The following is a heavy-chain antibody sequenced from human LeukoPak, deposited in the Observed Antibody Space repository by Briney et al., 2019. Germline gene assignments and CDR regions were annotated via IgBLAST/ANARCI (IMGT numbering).Heavy chain of an antibody. Sequence: GGSLRLACAASGFTVISYAMSWVRQARGRGLEWVSAISGSGGRTYYADTVKGRFNISRDNSKNTLYLQMNRLRADDTAVYYCAKCFTLYSGRKKEGTWYYFDYWGQGTLVTVSS. CDR1: GFTVISYA. CDR3: AKCFTLYSGRKKEGTWYYFDY. V-gene: IGHV3-23*01. J-gene: IGHJ4*02. D-gene: IGHD2-8*01. CDR2: ISGSGGRT.